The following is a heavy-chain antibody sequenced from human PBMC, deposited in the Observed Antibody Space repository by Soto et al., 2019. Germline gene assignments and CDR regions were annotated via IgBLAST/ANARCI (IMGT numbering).Heavy chain of an antibody. CDR2: INHSGST. CDR3: ARVFQGDYDAVDI. CDR1: GGSFSDYY. J-gene: IGHJ3*02. V-gene: IGHV4-34*01. D-gene: IGHD4-17*01. Sequence: QVQLQQWGAGLLKPSETLSRTCAVYGGSFSDYYWSWIRQPPGKGLEWIGEINHSGSTNYNPSLKRRVTISVETSKNQFSLKLGSVSAADTAVYYWARVFQGDYDAVDIWGQGTMVTVSS.